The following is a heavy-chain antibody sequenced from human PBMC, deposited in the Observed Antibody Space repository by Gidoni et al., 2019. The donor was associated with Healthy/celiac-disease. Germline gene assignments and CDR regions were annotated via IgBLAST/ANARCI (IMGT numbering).Heavy chain of an antibody. CDR2: IYYSGST. J-gene: IGHJ3*02. CDR1: GGSISSYY. Sequence: QVQLQESGPGLVKPSETLSLTCTVSGGSISSYYWSWIRQPPGKGLEWIGYIYYSGSTNYNPSLKSRVTISVDTSKNQFALKLSSVTAADTAVYYCARERGPGGDAFDIWGQGTMVTVSS. CDR3: ARERGPGGDAFDI. V-gene: IGHV4-59*01.